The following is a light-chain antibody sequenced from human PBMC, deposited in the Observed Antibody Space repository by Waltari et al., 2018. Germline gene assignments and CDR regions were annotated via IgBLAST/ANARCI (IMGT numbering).Light chain of an antibody. J-gene: IGLJ2*01. CDR2: DVN. V-gene: IGLV2-14*03. Sequence: QSTLTQPASVSGSRGQTITISCTGTSSDIGGYDFVSWYQQFPAKAPKLIIYDVNNRPSGGSDRFSGFKSGNTASLTISGLQPEDEAEYYCSSYTSTNTHVVFGGGTKLTVL. CDR3: SSYTSTNTHVV. CDR1: SSDIGGYDF.